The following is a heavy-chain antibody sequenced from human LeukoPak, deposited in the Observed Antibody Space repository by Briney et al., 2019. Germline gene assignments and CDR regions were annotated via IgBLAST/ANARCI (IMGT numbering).Heavy chain of an antibody. Sequence: GGSLRLSCAASGFTFSSYWMNWARQAPGKGLEWVASINHNGNVNYYVDSVKGRFTISRDNAKNSLYLQMDSLRAEDTAVYYCARVDYGYYYYYGMDVWGQGTTVTVSS. V-gene: IGHV3-7*01. J-gene: IGHJ6*02. CDR3: ARVDYGYYYYYGMDV. D-gene: IGHD4-17*01. CDR2: INHNGNVN. CDR1: GFTFSSYW.